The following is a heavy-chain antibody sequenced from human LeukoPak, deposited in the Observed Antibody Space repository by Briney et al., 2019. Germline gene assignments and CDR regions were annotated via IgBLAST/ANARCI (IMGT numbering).Heavy chain of an antibody. Sequence: SETLSLTCTVSGGSISSYYWSWIRQPAGKGLEWIGRIYTSGNTNYNPSLKSRATMSIDTSKNQFSLKLSSVTAAGTAVYYCARAFSVLKAALGGTFDIWGQGTMVTVSS. CDR3: ARAFSVLKAALGGTFDI. D-gene: IGHD6-13*01. J-gene: IGHJ3*02. CDR1: GGSISSYY. V-gene: IGHV4-4*07. CDR2: IYTSGNT.